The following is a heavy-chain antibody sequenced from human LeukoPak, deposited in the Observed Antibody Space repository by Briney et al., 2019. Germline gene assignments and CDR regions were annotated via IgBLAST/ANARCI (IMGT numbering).Heavy chain of an antibody. D-gene: IGHD3-10*01. CDR1: GYSFTDYW. J-gene: IGHJ5*02. CDR2: IYPGDSDT. CDR3: ARTSYYGSGSYRLFDP. V-gene: IGHV5-51*01. Sequence: GESLKISCKGSGYSFTDYWTGWVRQMPGKGLEWMGIIYPGDSDTRYSPSFQGRVTISADTSISTTYLQWNRLKASDTAMYYCARTSYYGSGSYRLFDPWGQGTLVTVSS.